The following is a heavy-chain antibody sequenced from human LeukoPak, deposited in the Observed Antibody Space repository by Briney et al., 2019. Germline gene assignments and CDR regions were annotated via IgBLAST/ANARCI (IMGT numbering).Heavy chain of an antibody. J-gene: IGHJ1*01. Sequence: GASVKVSCKASGYTFTSYGISWVRQAPGQGLEWMGWISAYNGYTNYAQKFQFRVTMTTDTSTSTAYMELRSLTSDDTAVYYCAKGISIAAAATNFQHWGQGTLVTVSS. CDR1: GYTFTSYG. CDR3: AKGISIAAAATNFQH. D-gene: IGHD6-13*01. V-gene: IGHV1-18*01. CDR2: ISAYNGYT.